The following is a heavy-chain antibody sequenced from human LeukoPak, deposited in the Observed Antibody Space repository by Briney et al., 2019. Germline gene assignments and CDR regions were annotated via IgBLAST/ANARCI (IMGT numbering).Heavy chain of an antibody. J-gene: IGHJ3*02. V-gene: IGHV3-66*01. Sequence: GGSLRLSCAASGFTVSSNYMSWVRQAPGKGLEWVSVIYSGGSTYYADSVKGRFTITRDNSKNTLYLQMNSLRAEDTAVYYCARVDSSGWRTDAFDIWGQGTMVTVSS. CDR1: GFTVSSNY. D-gene: IGHD6-19*01. CDR3: ARVDSSGWRTDAFDI. CDR2: IYSGGST.